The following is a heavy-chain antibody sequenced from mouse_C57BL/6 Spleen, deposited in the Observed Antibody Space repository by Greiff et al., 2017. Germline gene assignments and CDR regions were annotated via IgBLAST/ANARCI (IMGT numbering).Heavy chain of an antibody. CDR1: GFTFSSYA. Sequence: DVQLVESGGGLVKPGGSLKLSCAASGFTFSSYAMSWVRQTPEKRLEWVATISDGGSYTYYPDNVKGRFTISRDNAKNNLYLQMSHLKSEDTAMYYCARENYGSIFDYWGKGTTLTVSS. D-gene: IGHD1-1*01. J-gene: IGHJ2*01. V-gene: IGHV5-4*01. CDR3: ARENYGSIFDY. CDR2: ISDGGSYT.